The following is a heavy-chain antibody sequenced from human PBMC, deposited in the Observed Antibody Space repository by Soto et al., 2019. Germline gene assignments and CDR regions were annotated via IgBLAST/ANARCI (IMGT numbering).Heavy chain of an antibody. CDR3: AKDPKCCMSGSHFLDNWFDP. D-gene: IGHD2-8*01. Sequence: GGSLRLSCAASGFTFSNYCMHWIRQTPGKGLEWVAVISYNGSPHFYTDSVKGRFTISRDNSKDTLYLQMNRLKTEDTAMYYCAKDPKCCMSGSHFLDNWFDPWGQGTLVTVSS. CDR2: ISYNGSPH. J-gene: IGHJ5*02. V-gene: IGHV3-30*18. CDR1: GFTFSNYC.